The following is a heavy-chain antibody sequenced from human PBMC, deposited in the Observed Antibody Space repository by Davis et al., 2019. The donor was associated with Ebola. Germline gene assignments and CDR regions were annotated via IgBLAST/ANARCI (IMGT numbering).Heavy chain of an antibody. CDR3: ARDPGDGDILINNWFDP. V-gene: IGHV3-21*01. CDR1: GFTFSSYS. J-gene: IGHJ5*02. CDR2: ISSSSSYI. Sequence: GGSLRLSCAASGFTFSSYSMNWVRQAPGKGLEWVSSISSSSSYIYYADSVKGRFTISRDNAKNSLYLQMNSLRAEDTAVYYCARDPGDGDILINNWFDPWGQGTLVTVSS. D-gene: IGHD2/OR15-2a*01.